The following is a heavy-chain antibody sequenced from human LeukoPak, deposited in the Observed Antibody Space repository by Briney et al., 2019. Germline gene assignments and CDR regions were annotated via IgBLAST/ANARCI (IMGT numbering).Heavy chain of an antibody. CDR1: GFTFSSSA. CDR2: IKPKTDGETT. CDR3: ITPLPYSAQ. J-gene: IGHJ4*02. D-gene: IGHD2-21*01. V-gene: IGHV3-15*01. Sequence: GGSLRLSCEASGFTFSSSAMSWVRQAPGKGLEWVGRIKPKTDGETTEYAAPVKDRFSISRDDSKSMMYLQMNSLKTEDTAVYYCITPLPYSAQGGQGTLVTVSS.